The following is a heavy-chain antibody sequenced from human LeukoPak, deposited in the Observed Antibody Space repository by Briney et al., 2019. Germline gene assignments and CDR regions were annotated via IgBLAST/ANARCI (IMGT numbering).Heavy chain of an antibody. J-gene: IGHJ3*02. V-gene: IGHV3-21*01. CDR2: ISSSSSYI. CDR3: ARDRRAVAVPDAFDI. D-gene: IGHD6-19*01. CDR1: GFTFSSYA. Sequence: PGGSLRLSCAASGFTFSSYAMSWVRQAPGKGLEWVSSISSSSSYIYYADSVKGRFTISRDNAKNSLYLQMNSLRAEDTAVYYCARDRRAVAVPDAFDIWGQGTMVTVSS.